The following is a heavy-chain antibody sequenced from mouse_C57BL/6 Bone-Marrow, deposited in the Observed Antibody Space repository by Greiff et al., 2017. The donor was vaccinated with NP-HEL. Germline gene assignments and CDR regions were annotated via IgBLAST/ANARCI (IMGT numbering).Heavy chain of an antibody. V-gene: IGHV1-75*01. J-gene: IGHJ3*01. CDR3: ARSEGVYYYGSSYPWFAY. CDR2: IFPGSGST. Sequence: QVQLKQSGPELVKPGASVKISCKASGYTFTDYYINWVKQRPGQGLEWIGWIFPGSGSTYYNEKFKGKATLTVDKSSSTAYMLLSSLTSEDSAVYFCARSEGVYYYGSSYPWFAYWGQGTLVTVSA. D-gene: IGHD1-1*01. CDR1: GYTFTDYY.